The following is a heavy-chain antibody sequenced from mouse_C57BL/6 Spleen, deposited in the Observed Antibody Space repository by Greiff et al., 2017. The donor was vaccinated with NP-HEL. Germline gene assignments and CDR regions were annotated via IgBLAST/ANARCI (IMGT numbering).Heavy chain of an antibody. Sequence: EVKLVESGGGLVQPGGSLSLSCAASGFTFTDYYMSWVRQPPGKALEWLGFIRNKANGYTTEYSASVKGRFTISRDNSQSILYLQMNALRAEDSATYYGARYYYGYYYAMDYWGQGTSVTVSS. V-gene: IGHV7-3*01. D-gene: IGHD1-1*01. CDR1: GFTFTDYY. J-gene: IGHJ4*01. CDR3: ARYYYGYYYAMDY. CDR2: IRNKANGYTT.